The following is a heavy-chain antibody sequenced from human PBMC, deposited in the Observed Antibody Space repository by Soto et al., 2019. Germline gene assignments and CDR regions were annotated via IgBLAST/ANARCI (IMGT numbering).Heavy chain of an antibody. CDR3: AATPRS. V-gene: IGHV4-59*01. CDR1: GCSTSSYY. D-gene: IGHD2-15*01. J-gene: IGHJ5*02. CDR2: IYYSGST. Sequence: QVQLQESGPGLVKPSETLSLTCSVSGCSTSSYYWSWIRQPPGKGLEWIGYIYYSGSTGDSPSLKSRVTMSIDTSPNHVSLKLTSVTTADTAVYYCAATPRSWGQGTLVTVSS.